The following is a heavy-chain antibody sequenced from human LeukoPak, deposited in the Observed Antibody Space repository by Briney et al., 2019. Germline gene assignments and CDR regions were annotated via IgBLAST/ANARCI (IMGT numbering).Heavy chain of an antibody. V-gene: IGHV3-23*01. CDR1: GFTFSSYA. Sequence: GGSLRLSCAASGFTFSSYAMSWVRQAPGKGLEWVSAISGSGGSTYYADSVKGRFTISRDNSKNTLYLQMNSLRAEDTAVYYCAKDRISGSSGSYYFDYWGQGTLVTVSS. CDR3: AKDRISGSSGSYYFDY. CDR2: ISGSGGST. J-gene: IGHJ4*02. D-gene: IGHD6-19*01.